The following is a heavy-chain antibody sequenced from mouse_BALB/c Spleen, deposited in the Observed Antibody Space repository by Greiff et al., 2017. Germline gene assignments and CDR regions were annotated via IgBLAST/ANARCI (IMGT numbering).Heavy chain of an antibody. V-gene: IGHV1-7*01. CDR2: INPSTGYT. CDR3: ARGGYAMDY. CDR1: GYTFTSYW. J-gene: IGHJ4*01. Sequence: VQLQQSGAELAKPGASVKMSCKASGYTFTSYWMHWVKQRPGQGLEWIGNINPSTGYTEYNQKFKDKATLTADKSSSTAYMQLSSLTSEDSAVYYCARGGYAMDYWGQGTSVTVSS.